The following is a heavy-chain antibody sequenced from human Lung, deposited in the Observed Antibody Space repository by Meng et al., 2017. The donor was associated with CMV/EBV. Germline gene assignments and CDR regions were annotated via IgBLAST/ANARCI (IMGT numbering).Heavy chain of an antibody. CDR3: ARVGAYCGGDCYHPR. CDR1: GGSLSSGSG. J-gene: IGHJ4*02. V-gene: IGHV4-4*02. D-gene: IGHD2-21*02. CDR2: IYHSGST. Sequence: VQLQGSGPGTVTPSGTLSPPGPVSGGSLSSGSGWSWVRQPPGKGLEWIGEIYHSGSTNYNPSLKSRVTISVDESKNQFSLRLSSVTAADTAVYYCARVGAYCGGDCYHPRWGQGTLVTVSS.